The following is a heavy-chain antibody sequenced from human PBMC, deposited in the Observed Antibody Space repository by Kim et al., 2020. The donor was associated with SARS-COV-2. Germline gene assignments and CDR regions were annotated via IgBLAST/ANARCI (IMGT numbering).Heavy chain of an antibody. CDR2: ISYDGSNK. D-gene: IGHD6-19*01. CDR1: GFTFSSYG. V-gene: IGHV3-30*18. J-gene: IGHJ6*02. CDR3: AKDQKQWLVDYYGMDV. Sequence: GGSLRLSCAASGFTFSSYGMHWVRQAPGKGLEWVAVISYDGSNKYYADSVKGRFTISRDNSKNTLYLQMNSLRAEDTAVYYCAKDQKQWLVDYYGMDVWGQGTTVTVSS.